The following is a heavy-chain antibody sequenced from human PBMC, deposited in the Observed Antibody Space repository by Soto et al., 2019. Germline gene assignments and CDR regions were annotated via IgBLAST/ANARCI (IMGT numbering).Heavy chain of an antibody. CDR2: IYYSGST. D-gene: IGHD6-13*01. Sequence: PSETLSLTCTVSGGSISSGDYYWSWIRQPPGKGLEWIGYIYYSGSTYYNPSLKSRVTISIDTSENQFSPKVNSVTAADTAVYYCARVGHISSWNPNWFDPWGQGTLVTVSS. V-gene: IGHV4-30-4*01. J-gene: IGHJ5*02. CDR3: ARVGHISSWNPNWFDP. CDR1: GGSISSGDYY.